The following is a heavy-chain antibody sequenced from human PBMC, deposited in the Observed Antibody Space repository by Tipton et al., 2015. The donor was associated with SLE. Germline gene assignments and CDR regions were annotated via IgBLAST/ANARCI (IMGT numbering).Heavy chain of an antibody. Sequence: GSLRLSCAASGFTFSTSAMSWVRQAPGKGLEWVSLIDKSGGRTNYADSVKGRFTISRDNSKDTLYLQMNSLGADDTAVYYCAKPLTVVVTVTDAFDIWGQGTMVAVSS. V-gene: IGHV3-23*01. D-gene: IGHD2-21*02. CDR1: GFTFSTSA. CDR3: AKPLTVVVTVTDAFDI. J-gene: IGHJ3*02. CDR2: IDKSGGRT.